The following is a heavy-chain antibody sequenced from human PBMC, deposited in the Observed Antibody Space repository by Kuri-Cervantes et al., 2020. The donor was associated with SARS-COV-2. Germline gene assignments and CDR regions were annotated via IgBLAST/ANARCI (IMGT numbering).Heavy chain of an antibody. J-gene: IGHJ6*02. CDR1: GYTFTSYY. Sequence: ASVKVSCKASGYTFTSYYMHWVRQAPGQGLEWMGIINPSGGSTSYAQKFQGRFTMTRDTSTGTVYMELSSLRSEDTAVYYCAGLDYCSVGSCYIYCYGMDVWGQGTTVTVSS. V-gene: IGHV1-46*01. D-gene: IGHD2-15*01. CDR2: INPSGGST. CDR3: AGLDYCSVGSCYIYCYGMDV.